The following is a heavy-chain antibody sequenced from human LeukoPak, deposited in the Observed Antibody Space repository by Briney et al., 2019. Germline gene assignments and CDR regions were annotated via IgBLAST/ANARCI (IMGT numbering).Heavy chain of an antibody. CDR2: ISSSGSSI. J-gene: IGHJ4*02. CDR1: GFTFSDYY. Sequence: GGSLRLSCAASGFTFSDYYMSWIRQAPGKGLEWVSYISSSGSSIYYADSVKGRFTISRDNAKNSLYLQMNSLRAGDTAVYYCARDWWSPIPREYYFDYWGQGTLVTVSS. CDR3: ARDWWSPIPREYYFDY. V-gene: IGHV3-11*01. D-gene: IGHD2-15*01.